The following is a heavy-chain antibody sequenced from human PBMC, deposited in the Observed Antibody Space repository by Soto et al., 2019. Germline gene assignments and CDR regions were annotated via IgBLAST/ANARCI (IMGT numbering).Heavy chain of an antibody. CDR3: ARGITLPTPLDY. CDR2: INAGNGNT. CDR1: GYTFTSYA. V-gene: IGHV1-3*01. J-gene: IGHJ4*02. D-gene: IGHD1-20*01. Sequence: ASVKVSCKASGYTFTSYAMHWVRQAPGQRLEWMGWINAGNGNTKYSQKFQGRVTITRDTSASTANMELSSLRSEDTAVYYCARGITLPTPLDYWGQGTLVTVSS.